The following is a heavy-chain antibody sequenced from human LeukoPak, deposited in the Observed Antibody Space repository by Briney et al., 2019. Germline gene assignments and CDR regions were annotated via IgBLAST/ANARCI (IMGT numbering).Heavy chain of an antibody. J-gene: IGHJ4*02. D-gene: IGHD3-10*01. CDR3: ARDIITMVRGVMKPFDY. V-gene: IGHV1-2*06. CDR2: INPNSGGT. CDR1: GYTFTGYY. Sequence: ASVKVSCKASGYTFTGYYMHWVRQAPGQGLEWMGRINPNSGGTNYTQKFQGRVTMTRDTSISTAYMELSRLRSDDTAVYYCARDIITMVRGVMKPFDYWGQGTLVTVSS.